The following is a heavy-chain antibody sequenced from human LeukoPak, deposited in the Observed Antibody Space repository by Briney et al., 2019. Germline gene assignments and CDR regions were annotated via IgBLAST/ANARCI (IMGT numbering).Heavy chain of an antibody. J-gene: IGHJ4*02. CDR2: IYHSGST. CDR1: GGSISSSNW. Sequence: NASGTLSLTCAVSGGSISSSNWWSWVRQPPGKGLEWIGEIYHSGSTNYNPSLKSRVTISVDTSKNQFSLKLSSVTAADTAVYYCARILYSSSWVDYWGQGTLVTVSS. D-gene: IGHD6-13*01. V-gene: IGHV4-4*02. CDR3: ARILYSSSWVDY.